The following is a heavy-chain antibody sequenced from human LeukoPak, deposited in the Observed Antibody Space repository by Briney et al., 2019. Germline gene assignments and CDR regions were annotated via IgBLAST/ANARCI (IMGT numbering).Heavy chain of an antibody. CDR1: GGSISSYY. CDR2: IYTSGST. CDR3: ARVAREHFLEYYFDQ. J-gene: IGHJ4*02. V-gene: IGHV4-4*07. Sequence: SETLSLTCTVSGGSISSYYWSWIRQPAGKGLEWIGRIYTSGSTNYNPSLKSRVTMSVDTSKNQFSLKLSSVTAADTAVYYCARVAREHFLEYYFDQWGQGTLVTVSS. D-gene: IGHD1/OR15-1a*01.